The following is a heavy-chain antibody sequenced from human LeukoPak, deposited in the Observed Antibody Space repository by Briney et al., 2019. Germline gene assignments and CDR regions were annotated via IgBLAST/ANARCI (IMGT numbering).Heavy chain of an antibody. CDR2: INPSGGST. J-gene: IGHJ4*02. CDR3: ARGGEYYYDSSGHCGDY. V-gene: IGHV1-46*01. CDR1: GYTFSSYY. Sequence: ASVKVSCKASGYTFSSYYMHWVRQAPGQGLEWMGIINPSGGSTSYAQKFQGRVTMTRDMSTSTVYMELSSLRSEDTAVYYCARGGEYYYDSSGHCGDYWGQGTLVTVSS. D-gene: IGHD3-22*01.